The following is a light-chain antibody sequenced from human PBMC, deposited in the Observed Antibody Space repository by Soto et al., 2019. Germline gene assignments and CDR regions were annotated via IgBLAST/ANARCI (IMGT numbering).Light chain of an antibody. Sequence: QSVLTQPASVSGSPGQSNTISCTGTSSDIGAYYYVSWYQHHPGKAPKLLIYQVTNRPSGVSDRFSGSKSGNTASLTISGLQADDEADYFCASYSSSDIFYVFGTGT. CDR2: QVT. J-gene: IGLJ1*01. CDR1: SSDIGAYYY. CDR3: ASYSSSDIFYV. V-gene: IGLV2-14*01.